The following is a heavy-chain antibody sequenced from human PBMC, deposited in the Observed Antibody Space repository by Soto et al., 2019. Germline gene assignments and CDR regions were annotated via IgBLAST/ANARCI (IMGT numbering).Heavy chain of an antibody. CDR1: GGSISSGGYY. J-gene: IGHJ6*02. V-gene: IGHV4-31*03. CDR3: ARSRDCSSTSCYWWYYYYGMDV. D-gene: IGHD2-2*01. CDR2: IYYSGST. Sequence: RSLTCTVSGGSISSGGYYWSWIRQHPGKGLEWIGYIYYSGSTYYNPSLKSRVTTSVDTSKNQFSLKLSSVTAADTAVYYCARSRDCSSTSCYWWYYYYGMDVWGQGTTVTVSS.